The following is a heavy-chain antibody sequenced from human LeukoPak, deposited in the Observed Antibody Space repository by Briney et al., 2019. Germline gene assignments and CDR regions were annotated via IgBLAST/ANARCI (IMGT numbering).Heavy chain of an antibody. Sequence: ASVRVSCKASGGTFSSCAISWVRQAPGQGLEWMGGIIPIFGTANYAQKFQGRVTITADKSTSTAYMELSSLRSEDTAVYYCARSPGRFGELLEELDYYYGMDVWGKGTTVTVSS. V-gene: IGHV1-69*06. CDR2: IIPIFGTA. CDR1: GGTFSSCA. J-gene: IGHJ6*04. D-gene: IGHD3-10*01. CDR3: ARSPGRFGELLEELDYYYGMDV.